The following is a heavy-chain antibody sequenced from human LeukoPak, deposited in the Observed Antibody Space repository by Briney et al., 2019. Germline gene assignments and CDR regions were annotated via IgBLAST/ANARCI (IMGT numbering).Heavy chain of an antibody. V-gene: IGHV3-74*01. CDR2: INSDGRTT. J-gene: IGHJ4*02. D-gene: IGHD2/OR15-2a*01. CDR3: ATRGILYPSTYDY. Sequence: GGSLRLSCAASGFTFRNYWMHWVRQAPGKGLVWVSRINSDGRTTVYADSVKGRFTISRDNAKNTAYLQMNSLRVEDTAVYYCATRGILYPSTYDYWGQGTLVTVSS. CDR1: GFTFRNYW.